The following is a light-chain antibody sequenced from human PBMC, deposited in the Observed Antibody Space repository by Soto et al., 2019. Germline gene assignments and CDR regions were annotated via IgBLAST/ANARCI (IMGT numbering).Light chain of an antibody. CDR2: NDD. J-gene: IGLJ1*01. Sequence: VLAQSPSAAWTPGQRIPIYFSGSTSNIGGYAVIWYQQLPGTAPTFLIYNDDQRPSWVPARCSSSKSCTSASLAISGLHSVDEADYYCAIWDDSLNALVFGTGTKVTVL. CDR1: TSNIGGYA. V-gene: IGLV1-44*01. CDR3: AIWDDSLNALV.